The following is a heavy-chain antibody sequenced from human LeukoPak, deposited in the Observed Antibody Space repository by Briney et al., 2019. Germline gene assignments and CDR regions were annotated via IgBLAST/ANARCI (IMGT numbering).Heavy chain of an antibody. CDR2: ISYDGSNK. D-gene: IGHD3-10*01. CDR3: AKVYMVRGAIDAFDI. J-gene: IGHJ3*02. V-gene: IGHV3-30*04. CDR1: GFTFSSYA. Sequence: GGSLRLSCAASGFTFSSYAMHWVRQAPGKGLEWVAVISYDGSNKYYADSVKGRFTISRDNSKNTLYLQMNSLRAEDTAVYYCAKVYMVRGAIDAFDIWGQGTMVTVSS.